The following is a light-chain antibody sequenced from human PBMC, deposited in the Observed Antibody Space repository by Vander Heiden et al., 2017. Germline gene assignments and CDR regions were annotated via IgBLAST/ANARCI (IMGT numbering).Light chain of an antibody. CDR3: RQALQTPYT. J-gene: IGKJ3*01. CDR2: LCS. Sequence: DIVLTQSALSLPVNPGEPSCSYCRSSQSLLHRNGYNYLDRYLQKPGHSPQLLIYLCSNRASAVPDRFSGSGSVTDFTLKISRVEAADVGVYYCRQALQTPYTFGHGTKLDIK. CDR1: QSLLHRNGYNY. V-gene: IGKV2-28*01.